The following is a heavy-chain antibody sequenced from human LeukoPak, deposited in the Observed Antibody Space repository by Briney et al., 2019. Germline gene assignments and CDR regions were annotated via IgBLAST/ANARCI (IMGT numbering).Heavy chain of an antibody. J-gene: IGHJ4*02. V-gene: IGHV4-30-4*01. Sequence: SETLSLTCSVSGDSISSGDYYWSWIRQPPGKGLEWIGYIYYSGNTYYNPSLKRRLTISIDASKNQFSLKLTSVTAADTAVYFCGRGENFDDYWGQGTLVTVSS. CDR3: GRGENFDDY. CDR1: GDSISSGDYY. D-gene: IGHD3-9*01. CDR2: IYYSGNT.